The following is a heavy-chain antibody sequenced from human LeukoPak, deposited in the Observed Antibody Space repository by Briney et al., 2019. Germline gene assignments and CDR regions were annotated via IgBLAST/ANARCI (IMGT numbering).Heavy chain of an antibody. D-gene: IGHD7-27*01. Sequence: PGGSLRLSCAASGFTFSSYGMHWVRQAPGKGLEWVSSISSSSSYIYYADSVKGRFTISRDNAKNSLYLQMNSLRAEDTAVYYCARVSPGLYYFDYWGQGTLVTVSS. V-gene: IGHV3-21*01. CDR3: ARVSPGLYYFDY. CDR2: ISSSSSYI. J-gene: IGHJ4*02. CDR1: GFTFSSYG.